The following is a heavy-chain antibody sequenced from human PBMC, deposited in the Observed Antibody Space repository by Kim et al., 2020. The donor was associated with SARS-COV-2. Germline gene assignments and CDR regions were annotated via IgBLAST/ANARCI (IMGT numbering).Heavy chain of an antibody. V-gene: IGHV4-39*01. Sequence: SETLSLTCTVSGGSISSSSYYWGWIRQPPGKGLEWIGSIYYSGSTYYNPSLKSRVTISVDTSKNQFSLKLSSVTAADTAVYYCARRPSWEPDPSHNWFDPWGQGTLVTVSS. J-gene: IGHJ5*02. CDR2: IYYSGST. D-gene: IGHD1-26*01. CDR3: ARRPSWEPDPSHNWFDP. CDR1: GGSISSSSYY.